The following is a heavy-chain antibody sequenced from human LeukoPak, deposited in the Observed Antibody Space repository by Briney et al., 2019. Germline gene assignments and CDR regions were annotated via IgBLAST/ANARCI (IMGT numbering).Heavy chain of an antibody. Sequence: PSETLSLTCAVSGYSISSGYYWGWRRQPPGKGGEWIGSIYHSGRTYYNPSVKRRVTMSGDTEKNKVCVKMSAVTAADTAVYYCARANAAIAVAGTGWYFDLWGRGTLVTVSS. CDR3: ARANAAIAVAGTGWYFDL. J-gene: IGHJ2*01. V-gene: IGHV4-38-2*01. D-gene: IGHD6-19*01. CDR2: IYHSGRT. CDR1: GYSISSGYY.